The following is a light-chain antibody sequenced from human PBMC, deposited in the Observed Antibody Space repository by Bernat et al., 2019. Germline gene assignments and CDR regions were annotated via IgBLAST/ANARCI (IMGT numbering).Light chain of an antibody. V-gene: IGKV3-20*01. Sequence: EMVLTQSPGTLSLSPGERATLSCRASQSVSSSFLAWYQQKPGQAPRLLIYGASSRATGIPDRFSGSGSGTDFTHTISRLEPEDFAVYYCRQYGNSPPAHTFGQGTTLEIK. CDR1: QSVSSSF. J-gene: IGKJ2*01. CDR3: RQYGNSPPAHT. CDR2: GAS.